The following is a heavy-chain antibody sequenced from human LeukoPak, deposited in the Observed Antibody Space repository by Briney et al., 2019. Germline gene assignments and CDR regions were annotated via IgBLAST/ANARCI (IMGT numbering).Heavy chain of an antibody. D-gene: IGHD4-17*01. Sequence: GGSLRLSCAASGFTFDDYAMHWVRQAPGKGLEWVLGISWNSGSIGYADSVKGRFTISRDNAKNSLYLQMNSLRAEDTALYYCAKAILDMTTVTSFDYWGQGTLVTVSS. V-gene: IGHV3-9*01. J-gene: IGHJ4*02. CDR1: GFTFDDYA. CDR2: ISWNSGSI. CDR3: AKAILDMTTVTSFDY.